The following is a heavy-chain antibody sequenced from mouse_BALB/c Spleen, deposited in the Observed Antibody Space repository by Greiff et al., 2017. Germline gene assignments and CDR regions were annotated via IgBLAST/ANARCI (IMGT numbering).Heavy chain of an antibody. D-gene: IGHD2-4*01. CDR3: ARTGLRAMDY. Sequence: QVQLQQSGAELARPGASVKLSCKASGYTFTSYWMQWVKQRPGQGLEWIGAIYPGDGDTRYTQKFKGKATLTADKSSSTAYMQLSSLASEDSAVYYCARTGLRAMDYWGQGTSVTVSS. V-gene: IGHV1-87*01. J-gene: IGHJ4*01. CDR1: GYTFTSYW. CDR2: IYPGDGDT.